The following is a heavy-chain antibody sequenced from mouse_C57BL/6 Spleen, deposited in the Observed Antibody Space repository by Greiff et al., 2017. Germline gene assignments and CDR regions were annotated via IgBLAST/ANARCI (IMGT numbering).Heavy chain of an antibody. J-gene: IGHJ3*01. CDR2: FYPGDGDT. D-gene: IGHD1-1*02. CDR3: ARCEYFGGNWFAY. CDR1: GYAFSSSW. V-gene: IGHV1-82*01. Sequence: VQLQQSGPELVKPGASVQISCKASGYAFSSSWMNWVKQRHGKGLEWIGRFYPGDGDTNYNGKFNGKATLTADNSSSTAYMHLISLTSDDSAVYFCARCEYFGGNWFAYWGQGTLVTVSA.